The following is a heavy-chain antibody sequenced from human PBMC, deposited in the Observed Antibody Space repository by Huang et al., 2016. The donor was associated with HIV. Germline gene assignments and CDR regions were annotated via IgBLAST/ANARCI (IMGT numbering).Heavy chain of an antibody. V-gene: IGHV4-34*02. J-gene: IGHJ6*02. D-gene: IGHD3-3*01. CDR1: GGSFTGNY. Sequence: QMQLQQRGAGLLKPSETLSLTCGVSGGSFTGNYLTWIRQAPGKGMAWIGEVNDSGATNYTPSLNGRVTISRDKSNRELSLNLGSVTAADTAVYYCARQWTILEWLLGLDVWGQGTTVIVSS. CDR2: VNDSGAT. CDR3: ARQWTILEWLLGLDV.